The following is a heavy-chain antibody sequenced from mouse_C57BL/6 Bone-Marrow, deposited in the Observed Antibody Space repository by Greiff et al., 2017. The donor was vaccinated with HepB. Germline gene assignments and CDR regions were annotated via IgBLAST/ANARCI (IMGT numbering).Heavy chain of an antibody. CDR2: INPNNGGT. Sequence: VQLQQSGPELVKPGASVRIPCKASGYTFTDYNMDWVKQSHGKSLEWIGDINPNNGGTIYNQKFKGKATLTVDKSSSTAYMELRSLTSEDTAVYYCARSVYYYGSSSLDYWGQGTTLTVSS. V-gene: IGHV1-18*01. CDR3: ARSVYYYGSSSLDY. D-gene: IGHD1-1*01. J-gene: IGHJ2*01. CDR1: GYTFTDYN.